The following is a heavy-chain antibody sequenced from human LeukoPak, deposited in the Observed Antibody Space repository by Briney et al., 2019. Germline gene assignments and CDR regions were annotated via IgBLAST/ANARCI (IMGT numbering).Heavy chain of an antibody. Sequence: PSETLSLTCTVSGGSPNSYYWSWIRQPPGKVLEWIGFITQSGGTDFDSSLGGRVTISVDTSKNQFSLRLTSMTAADTAVYFCARGRMCNWGFEGTLFDAWGKGVLVTVSS. V-gene: IGHV4-59*01. CDR1: GGSPNSYY. CDR3: ARGRMCNWGFEGTLFDA. CDR2: ITQSGGT. D-gene: IGHD7-27*01. J-gene: IGHJ4*02.